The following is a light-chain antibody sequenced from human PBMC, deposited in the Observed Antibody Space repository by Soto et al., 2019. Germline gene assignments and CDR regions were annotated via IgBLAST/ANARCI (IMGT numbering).Light chain of an antibody. CDR1: QSVSSSY. CDR3: QQYGSPRT. J-gene: IGKJ1*01. CDR2: GAS. V-gene: IGKV3-20*01. Sequence: EIVLTQSPGTLSLSPGERATLSCRASQSVSSSYLAWYQQKPGQAPRLLIYGASSRATGIPDRFSGSGSGTDFTLTISRLEPEDFAVYYCQQYGSPRTFGQGTMV.